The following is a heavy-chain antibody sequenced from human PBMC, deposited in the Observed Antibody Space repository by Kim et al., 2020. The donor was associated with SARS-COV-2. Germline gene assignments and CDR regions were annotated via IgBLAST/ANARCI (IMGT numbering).Heavy chain of an antibody. J-gene: IGHJ4*02. CDR2: ISYDGSNK. V-gene: IGHV3-30*04. CDR1: GFTFSSYP. D-gene: IGHD4-17*01. Sequence: GSLRLSCAASGFTFSSYPMHWVRQAPGKGLEWVAFISYDGSNKYYADSVKGRFTTSRDNSKNTLYLQMNSLRTEDTAVYYCARGGSTTVSPFDYWGQGTLVTVSS. CDR3: ARGGSTTVSPFDY.